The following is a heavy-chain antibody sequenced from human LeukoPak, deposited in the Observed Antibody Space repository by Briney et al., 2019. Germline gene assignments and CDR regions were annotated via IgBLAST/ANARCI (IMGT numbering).Heavy chain of an antibody. CDR2: FYHSGIT. Sequence: PSETLSLTCTVSGYSISSGYFWGWIRQPPGKGLEWIGSFYHSGITYYNPSLKSRVTISVEMSKNQFSLKLSSVTAADTAVYYCARHTRVQLRLAFDIWGQGTMVTVSS. D-gene: IGHD5-18*01. CDR1: GYSISSGYF. V-gene: IGHV4-38-2*02. J-gene: IGHJ3*02. CDR3: ARHTRVQLRLAFDI.